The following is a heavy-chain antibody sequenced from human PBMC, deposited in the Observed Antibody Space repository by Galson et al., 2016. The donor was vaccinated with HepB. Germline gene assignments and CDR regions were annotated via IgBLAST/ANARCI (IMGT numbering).Heavy chain of an antibody. Sequence: SLRLSCAASGFTFSSYSMNWVRQAPGKGLEWVSYISSSSSTIYYADSVKGRFTISRDNAKNSLYLQRNSTRDEDTAVYYCAREIPSRGKSDYWRQGTLVTVSS. CDR2: ISSSSSTI. CDR3: AREIPSRGKSDY. CDR1: GFTFSSYS. J-gene: IGHJ4*02. D-gene: IGHD3-10*01. V-gene: IGHV3-48*02.